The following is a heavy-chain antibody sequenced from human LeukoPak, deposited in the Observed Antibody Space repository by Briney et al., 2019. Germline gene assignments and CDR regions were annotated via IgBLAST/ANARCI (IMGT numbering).Heavy chain of an antibody. CDR2: IYHSGST. V-gene: IGHV4-30-2*01. Sequence: SQTLSLTCTVSGGSISSGGYYWSWIRQPPGKGLEWIGYIYHSGSTYYNPSLKSRVTISVDTSKNQFSLKLSSVTAADTAVYYCARVSDDYGDFYFDYWGQGTLVTVSS. CDR1: GGSISSGGYY. J-gene: IGHJ4*02. D-gene: IGHD4-17*01. CDR3: ARVSDDYGDFYFDY.